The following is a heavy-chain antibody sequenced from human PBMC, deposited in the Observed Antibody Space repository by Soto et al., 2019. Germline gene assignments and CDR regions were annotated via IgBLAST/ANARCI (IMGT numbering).Heavy chain of an antibody. D-gene: IGHD7-27*01. CDR1: GFTFSSYG. CDR2: ISYDGSNK. V-gene: IGHV3-30*18. CDR3: AKLSDGENDFDY. J-gene: IGHJ4*02. Sequence: GGSLRLSCAASGFTFSSYGMHWVRQAPGKGLEWVAVISYDGSNKYYADSVKGRFTISRDNSKNTLYLQMNSLRAEDTAVYYCAKLSDGENDFDYWGQGTLVTVYS.